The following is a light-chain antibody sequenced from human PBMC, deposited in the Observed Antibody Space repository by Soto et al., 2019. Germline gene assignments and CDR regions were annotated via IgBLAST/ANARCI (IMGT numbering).Light chain of an antibody. CDR1: RSLTRW. Sequence: HISQVPSTLSDPVVDIVNITWRASRSLTRWLAWYQQKPGKAPKLLIYETSILQSGVPSRFSGSGSGTDFTLTISSLQSEDFAIYYCQQYNNWPLTCGRGTTGDIK. V-gene: IGKV1-5*03. CDR3: QQYNNWPLT. CDR2: ETS. J-gene: IGKJ4*01.